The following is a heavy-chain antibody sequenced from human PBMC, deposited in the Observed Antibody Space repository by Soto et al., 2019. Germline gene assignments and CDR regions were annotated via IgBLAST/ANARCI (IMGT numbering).Heavy chain of an antibody. J-gene: IGHJ6*02. CDR2: IWFDGSKK. V-gene: IGHV3-33*01. CDR3: ARERLVHYGYGMDV. Sequence: QMQLVESGGGVVQPGRSLRLSCAASGFTFRSYGIHWVRQAPGKGLEWVALIWFDGSKKYYVDSVKGRFAVSRDNSKNTLYLQMNNLRVEDTAVYYCARERLVHYGYGMDVWGQGTTVTVYS. D-gene: IGHD2-2*01. CDR1: GFTFRSYG.